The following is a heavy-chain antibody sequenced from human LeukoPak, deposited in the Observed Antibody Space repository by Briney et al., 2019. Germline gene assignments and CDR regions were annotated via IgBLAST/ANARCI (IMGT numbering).Heavy chain of an antibody. Sequence: PETLSLTCAVYGESFSGYYWSWIRQPPGKGLEWIGEINHSGSINYNPSLKSRVTVSVDTSKNQFSLKLSSVTAADTAVYYCASSYYYGSGSYRPFYFGYWGQGTLVTVSS. CDR3: ASSYYYGSGSYRPFYFGY. CDR2: INHSGSI. J-gene: IGHJ4*02. D-gene: IGHD3-10*01. CDR1: GESFSGYY. V-gene: IGHV4-34*01.